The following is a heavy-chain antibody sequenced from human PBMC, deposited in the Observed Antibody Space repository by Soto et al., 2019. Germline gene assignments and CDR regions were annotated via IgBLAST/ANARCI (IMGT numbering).Heavy chain of an antibody. CDR2: IKNKIEGGTT. J-gene: IGHJ4*02. V-gene: IGHV3-15*01. D-gene: IGHD2-15*01. CDR1: GFTFSNAW. Sequence: LRLSCAASGFTFSNAWMSWVRQAPGKGLEWVGLIKNKIEGGTTDYAAPVKGRFSISRDESKNTVYLQMNSLKTEDTAVYYCTTIAVVTPGFDYWGQGIMVTVSS. CDR3: TTIAVVTPGFDY.